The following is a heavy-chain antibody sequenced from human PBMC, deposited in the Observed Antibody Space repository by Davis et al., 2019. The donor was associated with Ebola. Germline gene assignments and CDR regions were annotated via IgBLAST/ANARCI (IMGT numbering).Heavy chain of an antibody. CDR2: INHSGST. CDR3: ASRVLFRYCSGGSCYFHLRDYGMDV. V-gene: IGHV4-39*01. J-gene: IGHJ6*04. Sequence: MPSETLSLTCTVSGGSISSGDYYWSWIRQPPGKGLEWIGEINHSGSTNYNPSLKSRLTISVDTSKNQFSLKLSSVTAADTAVYYCASRVLFRYCSGGSCYFHLRDYGMDVWGKGTTVTVSS. CDR1: GGSISSGDYY. D-gene: IGHD2-15*01.